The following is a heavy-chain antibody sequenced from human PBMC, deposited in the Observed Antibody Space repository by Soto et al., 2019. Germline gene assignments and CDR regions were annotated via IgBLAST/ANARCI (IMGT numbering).Heavy chain of an antibody. CDR3: ARDRGVHRLDAFDI. CDR1: GGTFSSYT. D-gene: IGHD3-10*01. Sequence: QVQLVQSGAEVKKPGSSVKVSCKASGGTFSSYTISWVRQAPGQGLEWMGRIIPILGIANYAQKFQGRVTITADKSTSTAYMELRSLRSEDTAVYYCARDRGVHRLDAFDIWGQGTMVTVSS. V-gene: IGHV1-69*08. CDR2: IIPILGIA. J-gene: IGHJ3*02.